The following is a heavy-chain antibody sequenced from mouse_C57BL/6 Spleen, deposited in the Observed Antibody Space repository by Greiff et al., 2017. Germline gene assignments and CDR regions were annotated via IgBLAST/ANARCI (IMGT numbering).Heavy chain of an antibody. J-gene: IGHJ1*03. CDR3: ARGNPWYFDV. Sequence: EVQLQQSGAELVKPGASVKLSCTASGFNIKDYYMPWVKQRTEQGLEWIGRIDPEDGDTKYAPKFQGKATITADTSSNTAYLQLSSLTSEDTAVYYCARGNPWYFDVWGTGTTVTVSS. D-gene: IGHD2-1*01. CDR2: IDPEDGDT. V-gene: IGHV14-2*01. CDR1: GFNIKDYY.